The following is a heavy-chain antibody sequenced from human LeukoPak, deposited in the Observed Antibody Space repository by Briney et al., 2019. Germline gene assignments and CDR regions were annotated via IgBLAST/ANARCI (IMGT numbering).Heavy chain of an antibody. J-gene: IGHJ6*02. CDR1: GFTVSSNY. D-gene: IGHD3-16*01. CDR3: ARRGVLGPYYYGMDV. CDR2: IYSGGST. V-gene: IGHV3-66*04. Sequence: GGSLRLSCAASGFTVSSNYMSWVRQAPGKGLEWVSVIYSGGSTYYADSVKGRFTISRDNSKNTLYLQMNSLRAEDTAVYYCARRGVLGPYYYGMDVWGQGTTVTVSS.